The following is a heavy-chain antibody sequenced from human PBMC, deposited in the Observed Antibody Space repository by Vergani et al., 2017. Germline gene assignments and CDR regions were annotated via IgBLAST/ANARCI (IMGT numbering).Heavy chain of an antibody. J-gene: IGHJ6*02. D-gene: IGHD3-10*01. CDR1: GGTFSSYA. V-gene: IGHV1-69*13. Sequence: QVQLVQSGAEVKKPGSSVKVSCKASGGTFSSYAISWVRQAPGQGLEWMGRIIPICGTANYAQKFQGRVTITADESTSTAYMELSSLRAEDTAVYYCARDRNGYYGSGAYCYGMDVWGQGTTVTVSS. CDR3: ARDRNGYYGSGAYCYGMDV. CDR2: IIPICGTA.